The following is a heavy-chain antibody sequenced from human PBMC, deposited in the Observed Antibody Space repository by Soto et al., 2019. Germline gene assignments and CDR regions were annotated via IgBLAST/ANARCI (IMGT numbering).Heavy chain of an antibody. D-gene: IGHD5-12*01. Sequence: SQTLSLTCIHSGSTISSYYWSWIRQPPGNGPLCIWFFYYSGSTDYIPSVKCRVSISVDPFRNPFSLQLSSVNSADTAVYYCVRRTPGYSGYENYYYYRDGWGKGTTVTV. CDR3: VRRTPGYSGYENYYYYRDG. V-gene: IGHV4-59*08. CDR1: GSTISSYY. CDR2: FYYSGST. J-gene: IGHJ6*03.